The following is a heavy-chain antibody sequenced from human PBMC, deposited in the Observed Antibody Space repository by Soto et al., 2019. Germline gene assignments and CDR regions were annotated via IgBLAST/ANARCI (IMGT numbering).Heavy chain of an antibody. CDR3: ASSPPAMVAPNI. CDR1: GFTFSTYA. V-gene: IGHV3-23*01. D-gene: IGHD5-18*01. CDR2: ISSSGDAT. Sequence: VGSLRLSCAASGFTFSTYAMTWVRQAPGKGLEWVSIISSSGDATYYLDSVKGRFTISRDNSRNTLNLQMHSLRAADTAMYFCASSPPAMVAPNIWGQGTLVTVSS. J-gene: IGHJ4*02.